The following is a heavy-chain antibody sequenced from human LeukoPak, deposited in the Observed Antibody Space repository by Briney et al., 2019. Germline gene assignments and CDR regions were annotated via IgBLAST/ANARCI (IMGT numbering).Heavy chain of an antibody. CDR2: IYSGDSAT. D-gene: IGHD2-2*01. CDR3: ARHSNDYCDY. V-gene: IGHV5-51*01. CDR1: GYSFADYW. J-gene: IGHJ4*02. Sequence: GESLKISCRGSGYSFADYWIGWVRQMPGKGLELMVIIYSGDSATRYSPSFQGQVTLSADESINTAYLQWSSLKASDTAMYYCARHSNDYCDYWGQGTLVTVSS.